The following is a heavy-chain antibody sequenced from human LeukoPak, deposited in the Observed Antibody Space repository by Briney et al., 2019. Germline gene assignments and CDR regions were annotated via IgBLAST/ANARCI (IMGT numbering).Heavy chain of an antibody. Sequence: ASVKVSCKASGYTFSTYGISWVRQAPGQGLEWMGWISPYKGNTYYAQKLQGRVTMTTDTSTSTAYMELRSLRSDDTAIYYCARDLYYYGSGSYYAVFDVWGQGTMVTVSS. J-gene: IGHJ3*01. CDR2: ISPYKGNT. D-gene: IGHD3-10*01. V-gene: IGHV1-18*01. CDR3: ARDLYYYGSGSYYAVFDV. CDR1: GYTFSTYG.